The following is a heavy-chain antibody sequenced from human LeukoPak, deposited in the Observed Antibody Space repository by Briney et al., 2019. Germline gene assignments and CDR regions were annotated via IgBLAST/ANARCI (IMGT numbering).Heavy chain of an antibody. CDR3: ARDRGGLWFGDNWFDP. Sequence: ASVKVSCKASGYTFTGYYMHWVRQAPGQGLEWMGWINPNSGGTNYAQKFQGRVTMTRDTSISTAYMELSRLRSDDTAVYYCARDRGGLWFGDNWFDPWGQGTLVTVSS. V-gene: IGHV1-2*02. J-gene: IGHJ5*02. CDR1: GYTFTGYY. CDR2: INPNSGGT. D-gene: IGHD3-10*01.